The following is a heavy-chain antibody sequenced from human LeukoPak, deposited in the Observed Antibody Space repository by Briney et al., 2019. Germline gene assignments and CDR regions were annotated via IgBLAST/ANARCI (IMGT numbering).Heavy chain of an antibody. Sequence: SETLSLTCAVYGGSFSGYYWSWIRQPPGKGLEWIGEINHSGSTYYSPSLKSRVTISVDTSKNQFSLKLSSVTAADTAVYYCARDRPTLYPGISVTPIYYYYYMDVWGTGTTVTISS. CDR1: GGSFSGYY. D-gene: IGHD2-21*02. CDR2: INHSGST. V-gene: IGHV4-34*01. J-gene: IGHJ6*03. CDR3: ARDRPTLYPGISVTPIYYYYYMDV.